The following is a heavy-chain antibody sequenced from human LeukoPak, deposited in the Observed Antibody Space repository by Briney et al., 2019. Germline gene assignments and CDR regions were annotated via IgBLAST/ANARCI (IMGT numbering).Heavy chain of an antibody. J-gene: IGHJ4*02. Sequence: PGGSLRLSCAAAGFTFSSNWMHWVRQAPGKGLVWVSRISGDGSRTDYADSVKGRFTISRDNRKNTLYLQMNSLRAEDTAVYYCARPLGPSVDFDYWGEGTLVTVS. V-gene: IGHV3-74*01. CDR2: ISGDGSRT. CDR1: GFTFSSNW. CDR3: ARPLGPSVDFDY. D-gene: IGHD7-27*01.